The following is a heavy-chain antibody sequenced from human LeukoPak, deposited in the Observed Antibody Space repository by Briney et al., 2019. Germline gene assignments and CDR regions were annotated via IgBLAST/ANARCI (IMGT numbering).Heavy chain of an antibody. CDR3: ARGFYYYGLDV. J-gene: IGHJ6*02. Sequence: EASVKVSCKASGYTLTRYDIHWVRPPPGQGLAWLGWMNPNNGNTGYAQKFQGRVTMTRRNSIDTAYMELNTLASDDAAAYYCARGFYYYGLDVWGQGTTVTVSS. CDR1: GYTLTRYD. CDR2: MNPNNGNT. V-gene: IGHV1-8*01.